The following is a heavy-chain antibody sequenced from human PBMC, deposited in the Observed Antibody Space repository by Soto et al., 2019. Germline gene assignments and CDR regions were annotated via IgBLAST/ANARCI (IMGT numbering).Heavy chain of an antibody. CDR1: GYTFTSYG. CDR2: ISAYNGNT. CDR3: APRFNCSGSSWDPPWFDP. D-gene: IGHD2-15*01. Sequence: GASVKVSCKASGYTFTSYGISWVRQAPGQGLEWMGWISAYNGNTNYAQKLQGRVTMTTDTSTSTAYMELRSLRSDDTAVYYCAPRFNCSGSSWDPPWFDPWGQGTLVTVSS. J-gene: IGHJ5*02. V-gene: IGHV1-18*01.